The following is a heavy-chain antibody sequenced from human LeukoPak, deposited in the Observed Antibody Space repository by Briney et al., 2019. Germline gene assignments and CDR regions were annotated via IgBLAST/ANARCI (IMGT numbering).Heavy chain of an antibody. CDR2: IRSKANSYAT. CDR1: GFTFSDYY. D-gene: IGHD3-10*01. V-gene: IGHV3-73*01. Sequence: GGSLRLSCAASGFTFSDYYMSWIRQAPGKGLEWVGRIRSKANSYATAYAASVKGRFTISRDDSKNTAYLQMNSLKTEDTAVYYCTFYGSGSYYDYWGQGTLVTVSS. CDR3: TFYGSGSYYDY. J-gene: IGHJ4*02.